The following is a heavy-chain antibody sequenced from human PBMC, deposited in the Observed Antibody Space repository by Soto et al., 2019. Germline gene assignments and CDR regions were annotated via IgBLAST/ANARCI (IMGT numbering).Heavy chain of an antibody. Sequence: HLVQSGPEVKKPGASVSVSCKTSGDTFTNFGLSWVRQAPGQGLEWMGWIATYNSNRNYAQKFQGTLTLTTDTSTSTAYMELKSLGYDDTAVYYCARVVRGVVNWFDPWGQGTLVTVSS. CDR3: ARVVRGVVNWFDP. CDR1: GDTFTNFG. J-gene: IGHJ5*02. V-gene: IGHV1-18*01. D-gene: IGHD3-10*01. CDR2: IATYNSNR.